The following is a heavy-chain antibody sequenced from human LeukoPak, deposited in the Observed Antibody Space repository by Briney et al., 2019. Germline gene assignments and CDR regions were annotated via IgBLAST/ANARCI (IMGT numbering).Heavy chain of an antibody. Sequence: GGSLRLSCAASGLTFSSYGMPWVRQAPGKGLEWVAVIWYDGSNKYYADSVKGRFTISRDNSKNTLYLQMNSLRAEDTAVYYCARAGSGSHPKELGAFDIWGQGTMVTVSS. V-gene: IGHV3-33*01. CDR1: GLTFSSYG. CDR2: IWYDGSNK. CDR3: ARAGSGSHPKELGAFDI. D-gene: IGHD1-26*01. J-gene: IGHJ3*02.